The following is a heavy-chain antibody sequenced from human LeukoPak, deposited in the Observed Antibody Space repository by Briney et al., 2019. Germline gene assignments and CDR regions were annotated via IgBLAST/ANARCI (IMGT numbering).Heavy chain of an antibody. CDR2: IWYDGSNK. J-gene: IGHJ4*02. V-gene: IGHV3-33*01. CDR1: GFTFSSYG. Sequence: GGSLRLSCAASGFTFSSYGMHWVRQAPGKGLEWVAVIWYDGSNKYYADSVKGRFTISRDNSKNTLYLQMNSLRAEDTAVYYCAREGATAGSGYYFDYWGQGSLVTVSS. D-gene: IGHD6-13*01. CDR3: AREGATAGSGYYFDY.